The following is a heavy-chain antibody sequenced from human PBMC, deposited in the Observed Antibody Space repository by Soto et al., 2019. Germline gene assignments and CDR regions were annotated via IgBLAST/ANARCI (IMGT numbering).Heavy chain of an antibody. CDR3: ARGRYCLTGRCFPNWFDS. V-gene: IGHV4-30-4*01. J-gene: IGHJ5*01. CDR2: IYKSATT. CDR1: GDSISSVDYF. Sequence: SETVSLTCSVSGDSISSVDYFWAWIRQPPGQALEYIGYIYKSATTYYNPSFESRVAISLDTSKSQFSLNVTSVTAADTAVYFCARGRYCLTGRCFPNWFDSWGQGTLVTVSS. D-gene: IGHD2-15*01.